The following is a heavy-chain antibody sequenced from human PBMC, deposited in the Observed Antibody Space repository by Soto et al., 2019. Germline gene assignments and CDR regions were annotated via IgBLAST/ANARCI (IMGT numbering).Heavy chain of an antibody. CDR3: VRAYCYGSGRFYY. V-gene: IGHV4-30-4*01. CDR2: IYYSGST. D-gene: IGHD3-10*01. J-gene: IGHJ4*02. Sequence: SETLSLTCTVSGDSISSGDYYWSWIRQPPGKGLEWIGYIYYSGSTYYNPSLKSRVIISVDTSKNQFSLKLSSVTAADTAVYYCVRAYCYGSGRFYYWGQRKSVTVSA. CDR1: GDSISSGDYY.